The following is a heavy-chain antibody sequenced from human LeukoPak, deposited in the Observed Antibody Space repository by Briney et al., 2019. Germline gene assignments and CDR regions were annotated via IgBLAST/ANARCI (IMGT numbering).Heavy chain of an antibody. Sequence: PSETLSLTCTVSRSSMSGYYWSWIRQPPGKGLEWIGYTFDSETTDYNPSLKSRVIISIDMSKNQVSLKLNSVSAADSAVYYCARGSVTPDAGYWGPGTLVTVSS. CDR2: TFDSETT. J-gene: IGHJ4*02. CDR3: ARGSVTPDAGY. D-gene: IGHD4-17*01. CDR1: RSSMSGYY. V-gene: IGHV4-59*01.